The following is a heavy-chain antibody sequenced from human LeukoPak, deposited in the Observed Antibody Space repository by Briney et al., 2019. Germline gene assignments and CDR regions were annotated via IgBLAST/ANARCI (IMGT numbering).Heavy chain of an antibody. Sequence: GGSLRLSCAATGFTFGNYATSWVRQAPGKALEWVSSASDTGGNIYYAEPVEGRFTISRDNSKSTLYLEMNSLRVEDTAIYYCAKETEARGYFDSWGRGTLVTVSS. V-gene: IGHV3-23*01. CDR2: ASDTGGNI. J-gene: IGHJ4*02. D-gene: IGHD3-10*01. CDR1: GFTFGNYA. CDR3: AKETEARGYFDS.